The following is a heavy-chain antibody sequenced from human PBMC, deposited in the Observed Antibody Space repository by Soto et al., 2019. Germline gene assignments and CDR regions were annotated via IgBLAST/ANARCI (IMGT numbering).Heavy chain of an antibody. CDR3: ARHVRDYVWGSYRPGVRYFDY. Sequence: QLQLQESGPGLVKPSETLSLTCTVSGGSISSSSYYWGWIRQPPGKGLEWIGSIYYSGSTYYNPSLKSRVTISVDTSKNQFSLKLSSVTAADTAVYYCARHVRDYVWGSYRPGVRYFDYWGQGTLVTVSS. CDR1: GGSISSSSYY. V-gene: IGHV4-39*01. CDR2: IYYSGST. J-gene: IGHJ4*02. D-gene: IGHD3-16*02.